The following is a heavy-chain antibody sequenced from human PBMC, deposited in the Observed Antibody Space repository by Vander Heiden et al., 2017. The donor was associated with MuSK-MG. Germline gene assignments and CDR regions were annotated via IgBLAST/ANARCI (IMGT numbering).Heavy chain of an antibody. V-gene: IGHV3-23*01. CDR1: GFTFSSYA. Sequence: EVQLLESGGGLVQPGGSLRLSCAASGFTFSSYAMSWVRQAPGKGLEWVSAISGSGGSTYYADSVKGRVTISRDNSKNTLYLQMNSLRAEDTAVYYCAKDPHDDCWSGYTYFDYWGQGTLVTVSS. CDR2: ISGSGGST. CDR3: AKDPHDDCWSGYTYFDY. J-gene: IGHJ4*02. D-gene: IGHD3-3*01.